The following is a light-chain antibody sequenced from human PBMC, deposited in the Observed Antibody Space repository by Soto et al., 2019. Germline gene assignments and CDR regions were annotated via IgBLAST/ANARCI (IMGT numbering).Light chain of an antibody. CDR2: STD. J-gene: IGLJ3*02. CDR3: STWYDSMNDRV. Sequence: QSALTQPPSASATPGQRVTMSCSGSNIGSRSVYWYQHLPGTAPQLLIYSTDVRPSGVPGRFSGSKSGTSASLAISGLQSADEANDYCSTWYDSMNDRVFGGGTKLTVL. V-gene: IGLV1-44*01. CDR1: NIGSRS.